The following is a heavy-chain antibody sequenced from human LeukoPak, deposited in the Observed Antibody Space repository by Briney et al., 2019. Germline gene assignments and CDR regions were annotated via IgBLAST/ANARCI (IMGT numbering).Heavy chain of an antibody. CDR2: ITGSDAST. Sequence: GGSLRLSCAASGFTFSSYAMSWVRQAPGRGLEWVSAITGSDASTYYAESVKGRFTISRDNSKNTLSLQMHSLRTEDTAVYYCARDLLRGSPDFFDYWGQGTLVTVSS. V-gene: IGHV3-23*01. CDR1: GFTFSSYA. CDR3: ARDLLRGSPDFFDY. J-gene: IGHJ4*02. D-gene: IGHD3-16*01.